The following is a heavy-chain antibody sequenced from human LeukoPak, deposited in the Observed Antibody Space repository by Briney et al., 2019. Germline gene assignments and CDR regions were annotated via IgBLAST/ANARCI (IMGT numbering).Heavy chain of an antibody. D-gene: IGHD3-22*01. V-gene: IGHV3-66*01. CDR3: ARDTYYYDSSGYRNLDY. Sequence: GGSQRLSCAASGFTVSSNYMSWVRQAPGKGLEWVSVIYSGGSTYYADSVKGRFTISRDNSKNTLYLQMNSLRAEDTAVYYCARDTYYYDSSGYRNLDYWGQGTLVTVSS. CDR1: GFTVSSNY. J-gene: IGHJ4*02. CDR2: IYSGGST.